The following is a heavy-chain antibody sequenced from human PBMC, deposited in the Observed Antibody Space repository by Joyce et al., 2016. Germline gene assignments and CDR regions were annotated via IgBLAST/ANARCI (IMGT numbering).Heavy chain of an antibody. Sequence: QVQLVESGGGVVQPGRSLRLSCEASGVTLSSHIIHGVRLAPGKGLEWGAVKRPDGRYKYYADSAKGRFTLSRDTSKKTVDLQMSSLRTEDTAVYFCARDFLPPSVGEAAFDIWGQGTMVTVSS. V-gene: IGHV3-33*01. CDR2: KRPDGRYK. J-gene: IGHJ3*02. D-gene: IGHD5/OR15-5a*01. CDR1: GVTLSSHI. CDR3: ARDFLPPSVGEAAFDI.